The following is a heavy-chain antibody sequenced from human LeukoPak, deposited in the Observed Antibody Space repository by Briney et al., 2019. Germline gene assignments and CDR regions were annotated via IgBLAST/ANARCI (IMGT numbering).Heavy chain of an antibody. V-gene: IGHV1-69*04. CDR3: ARDQTDDYSGPRIYYYYGMDV. J-gene: IGHJ6*02. Sequence: GASVKVSCKASGGTFSSYGISWVRQAPGQGLEWMGRIIPILGVANYAQKFQGRVTITADKSTSTAYMELSSLRSEDTAVYYCARDQTDDYSGPRIYYYYGMDVWGQGTTVTVSS. CDR2: IIPILGVA. D-gene: IGHD5-12*01. CDR1: GGTFSSYG.